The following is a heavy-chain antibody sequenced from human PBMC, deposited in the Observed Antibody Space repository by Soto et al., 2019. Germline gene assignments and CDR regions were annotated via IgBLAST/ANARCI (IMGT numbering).Heavy chain of an antibody. CDR3: AKGSSGWYLSCFDY. CDR1: GFAFSTYA. Sequence: SLRLSCAASGFAFSTYAMSWVRQAPGKGLEWVSGISVSGDSTYYADSVKGRFTISRDNSKNTLSLQMNSLRVEDTAVYYCAKGSSGWYLSCFDYWGQGTLVTVSS. V-gene: IGHV3-23*01. D-gene: IGHD6-13*01. CDR2: ISVSGDST. J-gene: IGHJ4*02.